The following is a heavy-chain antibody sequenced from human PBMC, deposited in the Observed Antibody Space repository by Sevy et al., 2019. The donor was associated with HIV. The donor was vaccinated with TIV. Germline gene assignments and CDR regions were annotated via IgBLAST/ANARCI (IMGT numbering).Heavy chain of an antibody. D-gene: IGHD2-15*01. CDR2: IKEDGSEK. V-gene: IGHV3-7*01. Sequence: GGSLRLSCAASGFSFSSFWMSWVRQSPGKGLEWVANIKEDGSEKYYVDSVKVRFTISRDNAKNSLYLQMTSLRAEDTAVYYCARGGKWSHPGDYWGQGTLVTVSS. J-gene: IGHJ4*02. CDR1: GFSFSSFW. CDR3: ARGGKWSHPGDY.